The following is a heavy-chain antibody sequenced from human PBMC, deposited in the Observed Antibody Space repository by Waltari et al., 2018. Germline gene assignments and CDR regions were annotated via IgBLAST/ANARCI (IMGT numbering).Heavy chain of an antibody. V-gene: IGHV1-46*01. CDR2: FNPSADSA. Sequence: QVQLVQSGAEVRKPGASVKVSCQATGYTFTDYNIHWVRQALGQGLEWMGSFNPSADSAVYARRFQGRVTMTKDTSTSTVYMELSSLRADDTAVFYCARDSGSRGSDFWGQGTPVTVSS. J-gene: IGHJ4*02. CDR3: ARDSGSRGSDF. D-gene: IGHD1-26*01. CDR1: GYTFTDYN.